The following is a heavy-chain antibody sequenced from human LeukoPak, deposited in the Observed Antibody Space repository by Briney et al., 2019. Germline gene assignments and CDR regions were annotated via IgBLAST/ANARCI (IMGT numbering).Heavy chain of an antibody. CDR1: GGSISSYY. CDR2: IYTSGST. D-gene: IGHD6-13*01. CDR3: ARDSSIGGSAAGTVGP. Sequence: PSETLSLTCTVSGGSISSYYWSWIRQPAGKGLEWIGRIYTSGSTNYNPSLKSRVTMPVDTSKNQFSLKLSSVTAADTAVYYCARDSSIGGSAAGTVGPWGQGTPVTVSS. J-gene: IGHJ5*02. V-gene: IGHV4-4*07.